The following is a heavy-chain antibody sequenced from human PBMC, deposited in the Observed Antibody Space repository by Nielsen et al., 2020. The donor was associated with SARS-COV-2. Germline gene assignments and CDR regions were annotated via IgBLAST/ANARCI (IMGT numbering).Heavy chain of an antibody. CDR2: INPDGTEK. CDR1: GFTFSSYI. Sequence: SLKISCAASGFTFSSYIMYWVRQAPGKGLEWVANINPDGTEKNYVDSVKGRFTISRDNAKNSLSLQMSTLRVEDTAVSYCARVDSTRVFAILHWFDPWGQGTLVTVSS. D-gene: IGHD2-21*01. V-gene: IGHV3-7*03. CDR3: ARVDSTRVFAILHWFDP. J-gene: IGHJ5*02.